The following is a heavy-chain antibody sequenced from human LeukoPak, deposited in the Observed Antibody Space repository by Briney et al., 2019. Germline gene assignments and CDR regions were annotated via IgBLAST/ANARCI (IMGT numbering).Heavy chain of an antibody. Sequence: ASVKVSCKASGYSFPSYGITWVRQAPGQRLEWMGWFNSDTGNTEFSQMFKGRVTITRDTFASTAYMELSSLRPEDTAVFFCARGGPNKSGWTLDYWGQGTLVTVSS. CDR3: ARGGPNKSGWTLDY. CDR1: GYSFPSYG. V-gene: IGHV1-3*01. D-gene: IGHD6-25*01. CDR2: FNSDTGNT. J-gene: IGHJ4*02.